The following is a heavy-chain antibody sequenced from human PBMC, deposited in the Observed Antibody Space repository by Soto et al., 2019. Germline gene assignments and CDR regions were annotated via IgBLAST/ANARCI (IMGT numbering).Heavy chain of an antibody. D-gene: IGHD3-3*01. J-gene: IGHJ3*02. V-gene: IGHV4-59*08. CDR3: ARRGGLDRGDAFDI. Sequence: QVQLQESGPGLVKPSETLSLTCTVSGGSISSYYWSWIRQPPGKGLEWIGYIYYSGSTNYNPSLKSRVTISVDTSKNQFSLKLSSVTAADTAVYYCARRGGLDRGDAFDIWGQGTMVTVSS. CDR1: GGSISSYY. CDR2: IYYSGST.